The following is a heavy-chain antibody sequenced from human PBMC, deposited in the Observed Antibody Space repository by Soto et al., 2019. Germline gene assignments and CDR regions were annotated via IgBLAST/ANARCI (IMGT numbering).Heavy chain of an antibody. CDR1: GYTFTSYA. D-gene: IGHD1-20*01. J-gene: IGHJ4*02. V-gene: IGHV1-3*05. Sequence: QVQLVQSGAEEKKPGASVKVSCKASGYTFTSYAMHWVRQAPGQRLEWMGWINAGNGNTKYSQKFQGRVTITRDTSASTAYMETSSLRSEDTAVYYCARGITLPTPLDYWGQGTLVTVSS. CDR3: ARGITLPTPLDY. CDR2: INAGNGNT.